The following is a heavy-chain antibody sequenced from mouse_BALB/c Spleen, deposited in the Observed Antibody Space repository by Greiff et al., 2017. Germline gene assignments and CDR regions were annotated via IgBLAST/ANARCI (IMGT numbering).Heavy chain of an antibody. CDR3: ARRTYDYDSYAMDY. V-gene: IGHV1S81*02. CDR2: INPSNGRT. CDR1: GYTFTSYW. J-gene: IGHJ4*01. D-gene: IGHD2-4*01. Sequence: QVQLQQPGAELVKPGASVKLSCKASGYTFTSYWMHWVKQRPGQGLEWIGEINPSNGRTNYNEKFKSKATLTVDKSSSTAYMQLSSLTSEDSAVYYCARRTYDYDSYAMDYWGQGTSVTVSS.